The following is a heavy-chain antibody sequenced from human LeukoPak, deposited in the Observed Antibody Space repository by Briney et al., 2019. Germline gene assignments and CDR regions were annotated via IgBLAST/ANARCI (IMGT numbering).Heavy chain of an antibody. CDR1: GFTFSSYA. CDR2: ISGSGGST. Sequence: GGSPRLSCAASGFTFSSYAMSWVRQAPGKGLEWVSAISGSGGSTYYADSVKGRFTISRDNSKNTLYLQMNSLRAEDTAVYYCASIVVVVAATDDGWGQGTLVTVSS. D-gene: IGHD2-15*01. J-gene: IGHJ4*02. CDR3: ASIVVVVAATDDG. V-gene: IGHV3-23*01.